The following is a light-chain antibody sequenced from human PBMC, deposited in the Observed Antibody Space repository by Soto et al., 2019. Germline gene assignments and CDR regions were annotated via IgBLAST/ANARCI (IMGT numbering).Light chain of an antibody. CDR3: QQSYSGPLT. CDR2: AAS. J-gene: IGKJ4*01. CDR1: QSINSY. V-gene: IGKV1-39*01. Sequence: DIQMTQSPSSLSASVGDRVTITCRASQSINSYLNWYQQKPGKAPKVLIYAASSLQSGVPSRFSGIGSGTDFTLSTSSLQPEDFATYYCQQSYSGPLTFGGGTKVEIK.